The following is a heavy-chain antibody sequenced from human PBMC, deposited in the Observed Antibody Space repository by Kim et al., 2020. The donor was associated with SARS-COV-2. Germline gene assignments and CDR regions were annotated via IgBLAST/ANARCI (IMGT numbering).Heavy chain of an antibody. CDR3: ARDAGWELLYHYYGMDV. CDR2: ISAYNGNT. CDR1: GYTFTSYG. V-gene: IGHV1-18*01. Sequence: ASVKVSYKASGYTFTSYGISWVRQAPGQGLEWMGWISAYNGNTNYAQKLQGRVTMTTDTSTSTAYMELRSLRSDDTAVYYCARDAGWELLYHYYGMDVWGQGTTVTVSS. D-gene: IGHD1-26*01. J-gene: IGHJ6*02.